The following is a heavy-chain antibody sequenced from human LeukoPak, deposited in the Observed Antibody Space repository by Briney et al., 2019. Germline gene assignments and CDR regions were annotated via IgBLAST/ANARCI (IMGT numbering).Heavy chain of an antibody. CDR3: ARDHLYSSGEFYLGY. D-gene: IGHD6-19*01. CDR1: GYTFTSYY. CDR2: INPRGGST. V-gene: IGHV1-46*01. Sequence: ASVKVSCKASGYTFTSYYVHWVRQAPGQGLEWMGIINPRGGSTSYAQKFQGRVTVTRDTSTSTVYMELSSLRSEDTAVYYCARDHLYSSGEFYLGYWGQGTLVTVSS. J-gene: IGHJ4*02.